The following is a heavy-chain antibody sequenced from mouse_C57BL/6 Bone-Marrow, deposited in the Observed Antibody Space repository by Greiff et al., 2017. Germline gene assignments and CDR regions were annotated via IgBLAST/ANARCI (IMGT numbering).Heavy chain of an antibody. D-gene: IGHD2-3*01. CDR3: TIYDGYYKAMDY. CDR2: IDPENGDT. V-gene: IGHV14-4*01. Sequence: VQLQQSGAELVRPGASVKLSCTASGFNIKDDYMHWVKQRPEQGLEWIGRIDPENGDTEYASQFQGKATLTADTSSNTAYLQLSSLTSEDTAVYYCTIYDGYYKAMDYWGQGTSGTVSS. CDR1: GFNIKDDY. J-gene: IGHJ4*01.